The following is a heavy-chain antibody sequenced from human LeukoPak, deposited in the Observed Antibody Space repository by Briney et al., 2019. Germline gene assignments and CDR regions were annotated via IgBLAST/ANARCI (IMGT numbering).Heavy chain of an antibody. J-gene: IGHJ3*02. D-gene: IGHD2-15*01. CDR1: GYSFTSYW. V-gene: IGHV5-51*01. CDR2: IYPGDSDT. CDR3: ARPLDCSGGSCYPRNAFDI. Sequence: GESLKISCKGSGYSFTSYWIGWVRQMPGKGLEWMGIIYPGDSDTRYSPSFQGQVTIPADKSISTAYLQWSSLKASDTAMYYCARPLDCSGGSCYPRNAFDIWGQGTMVTVSS.